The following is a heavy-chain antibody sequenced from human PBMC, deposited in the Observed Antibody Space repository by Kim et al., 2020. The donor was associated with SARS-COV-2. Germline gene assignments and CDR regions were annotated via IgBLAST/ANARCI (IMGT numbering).Heavy chain of an antibody. CDR1: GFTFSDSA. J-gene: IGHJ3*02. Sequence: GGSLRLSCGASGFTFSDSAMHWVRRASGKGLEWVGRIRSKVNGYATAYSASVRGRFTISRDDSRNTAYLQMNSLKTEDTAVYYCTRVPGTTLAFLDAFDIWGHGTMVAVSS. CDR2: IRSKVNGYAT. CDR3: TRVPGTTLAFLDAFDI. D-gene: IGHD1-1*01. V-gene: IGHV3-73*01.